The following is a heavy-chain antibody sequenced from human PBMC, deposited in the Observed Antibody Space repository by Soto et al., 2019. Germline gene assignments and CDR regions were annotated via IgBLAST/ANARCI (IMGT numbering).Heavy chain of an antibody. J-gene: IGHJ4*02. D-gene: IGHD1-26*01. V-gene: IGHV1-69*02. CDR3: ASNSAVGAIDY. Sequence: QVQLVQSGAEVKKPGSSVKVSCKASGGTFSSYTISWVRQAPGQGLEWMGRIIPILGIANYAQKFQGRVTITADKSTSTAYMELRSLRSEDTAVYYCASNSAVGAIDYWGQGTLVTVSS. CDR2: IIPILGIA. CDR1: GGTFSSYT.